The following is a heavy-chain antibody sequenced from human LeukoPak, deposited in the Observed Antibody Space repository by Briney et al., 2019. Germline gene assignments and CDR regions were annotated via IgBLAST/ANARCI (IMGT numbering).Heavy chain of an antibody. V-gene: IGHV4-59*08. CDR3: ARRQGPYGMDV. J-gene: IGHJ6*02. CDR2: IYYSGST. Sequence: SETLSLTCTVSGGSISSYYWSWIRQPPGKGLEWIGYIYYSGSTNYNPSLKSRVTISVDTSKNQFSLKLSSVTASDTAVYYCARRQGPYGMDVWGQGTTVTVSS. CDR1: GGSISSYY.